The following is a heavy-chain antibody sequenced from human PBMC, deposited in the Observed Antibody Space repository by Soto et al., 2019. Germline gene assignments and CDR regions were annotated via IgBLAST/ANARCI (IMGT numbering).Heavy chain of an antibody. V-gene: IGHV1-24*01. CDR1: GYTLTELS. J-gene: IGHJ6*02. Sequence: QVQLVQSGAEVKKPGASVKVSCKVSGYTLTELSMHWVRQAPGKGLEWMGGFDPEDGETIYAQKFQGRVTMTEDTSTDTAYMELSSLRSEDTAVYYCATCSRIAVAGTRLGNYYYYCAMDVWGQGTTVTVSS. CDR3: ATCSRIAVAGTRLGNYYYYCAMDV. CDR2: FDPEDGET. D-gene: IGHD6-19*01.